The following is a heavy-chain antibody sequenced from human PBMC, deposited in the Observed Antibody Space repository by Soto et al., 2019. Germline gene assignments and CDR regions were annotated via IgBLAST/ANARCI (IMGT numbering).Heavy chain of an antibody. CDR2: ISDSGSNT. CDR3: ARDHYSSSYTYYYYYMDV. D-gene: IGHD6-6*01. CDR1: GFTFSSSL. V-gene: IGHV3-23*01. Sequence: GGSLRLSCAASGFTFSSSLMSWVRQAPGKGLEWVSTISDSGSNTYYADSVKGRFTISRHNSKNTLYLQMNSLRAEDTAVYYCARDHYSSSYTYYYYYMDVWGKGTTVTVSS. J-gene: IGHJ6*03.